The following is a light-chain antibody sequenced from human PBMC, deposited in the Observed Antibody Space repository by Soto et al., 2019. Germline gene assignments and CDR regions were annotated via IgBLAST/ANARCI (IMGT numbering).Light chain of an antibody. J-gene: IGLJ2*01. CDR1: SSDVGDFNY. V-gene: IGLV2-14*03. CDR2: DVT. CDR3: SSYSSSITHVV. Sequence: QSALTQPASVSGSPGRSVTISCTGSSSDVGDFNYVSWYQHLPGRAPKLIIYDVTNRPSGISYRFSASKSGRTAPLTISGLQAEDEADYYCSSYSSSITHVVFGGGTQLTVL.